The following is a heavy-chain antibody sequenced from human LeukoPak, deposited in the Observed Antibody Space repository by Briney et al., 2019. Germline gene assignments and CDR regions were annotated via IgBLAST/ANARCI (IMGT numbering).Heavy chain of an antibody. CDR2: IYYSGST. J-gene: IGHJ3*02. CDR3: ARDRGVTIFGVVNSDAFDI. V-gene: IGHV4-59*01. CDR1: GGSISSYY. Sequence: SETLSLTCTVSGGSISSYYWSWIRQPSGKGLEWIGYIYYSGSTNYNPSLKSRVTISVDTSKNQFSLKLSSVTAADTAVYYCARDRGVTIFGVVNSDAFDIWGQGTMVTVSS. D-gene: IGHD3-3*01.